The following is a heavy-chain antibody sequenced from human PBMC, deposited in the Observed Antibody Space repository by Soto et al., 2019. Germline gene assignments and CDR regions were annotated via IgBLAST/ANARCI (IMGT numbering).Heavy chain of an antibody. Sequence: GESLKISCKGSGYSFTSYWIGWVRQMPGKGLEWMGIIYPGDSDTRYSPSFQGQVTISADKSFSTAYLQWSSLKASDTAMYYCARQGDIVVVPAAIDYYYGMDVWGQGTTVTVSS. V-gene: IGHV5-51*01. CDR1: GYSFTSYW. CDR2: IYPGDSDT. CDR3: ARQGDIVVVPAAIDYYYGMDV. D-gene: IGHD2-2*02. J-gene: IGHJ6*02.